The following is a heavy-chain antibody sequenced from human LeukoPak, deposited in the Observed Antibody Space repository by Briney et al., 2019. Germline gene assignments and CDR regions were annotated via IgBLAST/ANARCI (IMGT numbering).Heavy chain of an antibody. D-gene: IGHD3-10*01. Sequence: PGGSLRLSCAASGFTFSSYAMHWVRQAPGKGLEWVAVISYDGSNKYYADSVKGRFTISRDNSKNTLYLQMNSLRAEDTAVYYCARGGSMYYYYGMDVWGQGTTVTVSS. CDR3: ARGGSMYYYYGMDV. J-gene: IGHJ6*02. CDR1: GFTFSSYA. CDR2: ISYDGSNK. V-gene: IGHV3-30-3*01.